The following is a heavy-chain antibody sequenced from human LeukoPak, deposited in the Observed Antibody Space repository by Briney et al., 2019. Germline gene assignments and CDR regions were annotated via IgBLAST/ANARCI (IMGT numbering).Heavy chain of an antibody. D-gene: IGHD2-15*01. Sequence: GGSLRLSCAASGFTFSSYSMNWVRQAPGKGLEWVSYISSSSSTIYYADSVKGRFTISRDNAKNSLYLQMNSLRAEDTAVYYCARDDAVVVVGAFDIWGQGTMVTVSS. J-gene: IGHJ3*02. V-gene: IGHV3-48*04. CDR2: ISSSSSTI. CDR1: GFTFSSYS. CDR3: ARDDAVVVVGAFDI.